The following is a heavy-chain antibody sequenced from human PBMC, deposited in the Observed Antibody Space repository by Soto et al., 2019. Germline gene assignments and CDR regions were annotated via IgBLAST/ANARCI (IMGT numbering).Heavy chain of an antibody. D-gene: IGHD6-19*01. J-gene: IGHJ4*02. CDR1: GGSVSSGSYY. CDR3: ARARAHKQWLVLMDY. V-gene: IGHV4-61*01. CDR2: IYYSGST. Sequence: SETLSLTCTVSGGSVSSGSYYWIWIRQPPGKGLEWIGYIYYSGSTNYNPSLKSRVTISVDTSKNQFSLKLSSVTAADTAVYYCARARAHKQWLVLMDYWGQVTLVTLAS.